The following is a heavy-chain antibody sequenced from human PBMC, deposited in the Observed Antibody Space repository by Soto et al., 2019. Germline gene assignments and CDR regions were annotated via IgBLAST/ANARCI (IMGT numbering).Heavy chain of an antibody. Sequence: QLQLQESGPGLVKPSETLSLTCTVSGGSISRSSYYWGWIRQPPGKGLEYIGSIFYTGSTYYTPSLKSRVTISVDRATNRFSLNLTSVTAADTAVDYWADVLDYYYYMDVWGKGTTVTVSS. J-gene: IGHJ6*03. D-gene: IGHD3-16*01. V-gene: IGHV4-39*01. CDR2: IFYTGST. CDR3: ADVLDYYYYMDV. CDR1: GGSISRSSYY.